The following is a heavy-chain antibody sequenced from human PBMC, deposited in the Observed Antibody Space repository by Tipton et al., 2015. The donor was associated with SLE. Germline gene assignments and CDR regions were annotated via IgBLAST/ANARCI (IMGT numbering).Heavy chain of an antibody. CDR2: ISWNSDSI. V-gene: IGHV3-9*01. D-gene: IGHD6-19*01. CDR3: ARVKYTSGSYFFDY. CDR1: GFTFDDYA. J-gene: IGHJ4*02. Sequence: SLRLSCAASGFTFDDYAMHWVRQAPGKGLEWVSGISWNSDSIGYVDSVKGRLTISRDNAKNSLYLQMNSLREDDTAVYYCARVKYTSGSYFFDYWGQGTLVTVSS.